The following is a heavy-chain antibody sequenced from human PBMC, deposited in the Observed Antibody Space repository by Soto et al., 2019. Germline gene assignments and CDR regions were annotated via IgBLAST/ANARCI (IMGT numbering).Heavy chain of an antibody. CDR2: IYYSGST. Sequence: SETLSLTCTVSGGSISSSSYYWGWIRQPPGKGLEWIGSIYYSGSTYYNPSLKSRVTISVDTSKNQFSLKLSSVTAADTAVYYCARKQLAAVFDQWGQGTLVTVSS. CDR1: GGSISSSSYY. V-gene: IGHV4-39*01. J-gene: IGHJ4*02. CDR3: ARKQLAAVFDQ. D-gene: IGHD6-6*01.